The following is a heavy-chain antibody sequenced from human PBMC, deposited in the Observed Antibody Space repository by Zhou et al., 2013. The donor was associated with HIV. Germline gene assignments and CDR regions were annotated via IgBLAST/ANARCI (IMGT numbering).Heavy chain of an antibody. Sequence: QVQLVQSGAEVKKPGSSVKVSCKASGGTFNIYAISWVRQAPGQGLEWMGRIIPILGIANYAQKFQGRVTITADKSTSTVYMELSSLISEDTAVYYCARDPGPTYSYDSSGRVASGGEDWGQGTLVTGLL. D-gene: IGHD3-22*01. J-gene: IGHJ4*02. CDR1: GGTFNIYA. V-gene: IGHV1-69*04. CDR2: IIPILGIA. CDR3: ARDPGPTYSYDSSGRVASGGED.